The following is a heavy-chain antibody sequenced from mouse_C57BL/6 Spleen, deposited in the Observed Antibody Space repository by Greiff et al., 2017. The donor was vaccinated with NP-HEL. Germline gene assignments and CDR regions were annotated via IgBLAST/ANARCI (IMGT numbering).Heavy chain of an antibody. D-gene: IGHD1-1*01. CDR3: ARYYYGSSHLDY. V-gene: IGHV2-2*01. J-gene: IGHJ2*01. CDR2: IWSGGST. CDR1: GFSLTSYG. Sequence: QVQLKESGPGLVQPSQSLSITCTVSGFSLTSYGVHWVRQSPGKGLEWLGVIWSGGSTDYTAAFISRLSISKDNSKSQVFFKMNSLQADDTAIYYCARYYYGSSHLDYWGQGTTLTVSS.